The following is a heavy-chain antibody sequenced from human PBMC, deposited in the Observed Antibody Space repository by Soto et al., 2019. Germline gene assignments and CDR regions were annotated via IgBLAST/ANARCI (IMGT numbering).Heavy chain of an antibody. J-gene: IGHJ6*03. CDR2: ISSSGSTI. V-gene: IGHV3-11*01. Sequence: GGSLRLSCAASGFTFSDYYMSWIRQAPGKGLEWVSYISSSGSTIYYADSVKGRFTISRDNAKNSLYLQMNSLRAEEPAVNYCARGRRFLEWPFEDGYYMDVWGKGTTVTVSS. CDR3: ARGRRFLEWPFEDGYYMDV. D-gene: IGHD3-3*01. CDR1: GFTFSDYY.